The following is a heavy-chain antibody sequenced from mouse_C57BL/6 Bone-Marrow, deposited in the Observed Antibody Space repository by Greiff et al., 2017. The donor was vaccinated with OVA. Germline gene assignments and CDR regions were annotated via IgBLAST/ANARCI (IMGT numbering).Heavy chain of an antibody. CDR2: IRSKSNNYAT. CDR1: GFSFNTYA. CDR3: VVYYSKGYAMDY. V-gene: IGHV10-1*01. J-gene: IGHJ4*01. Sequence: EVQVVESGGGLVQPKGSLKLSCAASGFSFNTYAMNWVRQAPGKGLEWVARIRSKSNNYATYYADSVKDRFTISRDDSESMLYLQMNNLKTEDTAMYYCVVYYSKGYAMDYWGQGTSVTVSS. D-gene: IGHD2-5*01.